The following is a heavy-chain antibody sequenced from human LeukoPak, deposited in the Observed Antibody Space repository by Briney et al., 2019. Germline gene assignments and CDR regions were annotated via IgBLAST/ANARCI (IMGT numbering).Heavy chain of an antibody. J-gene: IGHJ4*02. D-gene: IGHD5-24*01. CDR3: AKGQEMATDFDY. V-gene: IGHV3-20*04. Sequence: GGSLRLSCAASGFTFDDYGMSWVRQAPGKGLEEFSGINWNGGSTGYAESVKGRFTISRDNAKNSLYLQMSSLRTEDTAVYYCAKGQEMATDFDYWGQGTLVTVSS. CDR1: GFTFDDYG. CDR2: INWNGGST.